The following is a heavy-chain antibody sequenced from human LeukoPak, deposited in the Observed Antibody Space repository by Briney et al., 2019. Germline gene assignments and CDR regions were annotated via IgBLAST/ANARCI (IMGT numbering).Heavy chain of an antibody. CDR3: ARDLTPYYDFWSGYQNWFDP. Sequence: GASVKVSCKASGYTFTRYGISWVRQAPGQGLEWTGSISAYNGNTNYAQKLQGRVTMTTDTSTSTAYMELRSLRSDDTAVYYCARDLTPYYDFWSGYQNWFDPWGQGTLVTVSS. CDR1: GYTFTRYG. CDR2: ISAYNGNT. D-gene: IGHD3-3*01. J-gene: IGHJ5*02. V-gene: IGHV1-18*01.